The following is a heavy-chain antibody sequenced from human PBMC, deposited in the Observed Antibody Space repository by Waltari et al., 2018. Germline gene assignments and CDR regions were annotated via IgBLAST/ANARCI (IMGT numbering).Heavy chain of an antibody. J-gene: IGHJ4*02. D-gene: IGHD3-3*01. Sequence: EVQLVESGGGLVQPRGSLRISCAASGFTFSRSWMPWVRQAPGKGLESVANIKEDGSEGYYVDSGKGRFTISRDNTKNALFLQMNSLRAEDTAAYYCATVEWYRMDYWGQGTLVTVSS. CDR1: GFTFSRSW. CDR2: IKEDGSEG. CDR3: ATVEWYRMDY. V-gene: IGHV3-7*01.